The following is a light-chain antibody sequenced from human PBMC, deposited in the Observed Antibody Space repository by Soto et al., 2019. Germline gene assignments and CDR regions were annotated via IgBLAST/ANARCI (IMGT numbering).Light chain of an antibody. J-gene: IGKJ5*01. V-gene: IGKV3-11*01. CDR3: QQRKNWPPLT. CDR2: DAS. Sequence: ETVLTQSPATLSLSPGETATLSCRASQNVDIYLAWYQQKPGQAPRLLIYDASNRATGIPARFSGSGSGTDFTLTISGLEPEDFAVYYCQQRKNWPPLTFGQGTRLE. CDR1: QNVDIY.